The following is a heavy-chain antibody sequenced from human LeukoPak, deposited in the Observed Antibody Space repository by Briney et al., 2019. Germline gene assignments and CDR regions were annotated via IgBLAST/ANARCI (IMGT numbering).Heavy chain of an antibody. V-gene: IGHV4-39*01. Sequence: PSETLSLTCTVSGGSITSGTYYWDWIRQAQGKELKWIGNVYHTGIIYYNPSLNSRVTMSVDTSKNQFSLKLNSLTAADTAVYYCARHHSALNWFDPWGQGTQVTVSS. J-gene: IGHJ5*02. CDR1: GGSITSGTYY. D-gene: IGHD2-15*01. CDR3: ARHHSALNWFDP. CDR2: VYHTGII.